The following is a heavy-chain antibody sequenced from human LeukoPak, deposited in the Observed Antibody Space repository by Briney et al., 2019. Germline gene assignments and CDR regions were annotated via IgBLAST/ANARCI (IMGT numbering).Heavy chain of an antibody. V-gene: IGHV3-11*01. CDR2: ITNSGTTI. CDR1: GFTFSDYY. D-gene: IGHD3-22*01. J-gene: IGHJ4*02. CDR3: AREGYYDSSGYGVGY. Sequence: GGSLRLSCAASGFTFSDYYMSWIRQAPGKGLEWISYITNSGTTIYYADSVKGRFTISRDNAKNSLYLQMDSLRAEDTAVYYCAREGYYDSSGYGVGYWGQGTLVTVSS.